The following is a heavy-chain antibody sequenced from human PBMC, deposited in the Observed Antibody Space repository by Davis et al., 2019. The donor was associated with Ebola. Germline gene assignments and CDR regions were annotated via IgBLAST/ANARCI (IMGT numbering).Heavy chain of an antibody. CDR1: GFTFDDYA. D-gene: IGHD2-2*01. CDR3: ARVRYCSSTSCFYYYYYGMDV. J-gene: IGHJ6*02. Sequence: PGGSLRLSCAASGFTFDDYAMHWVRHAPGKGLVWVSRINSDGSSTSYAASVKGRFTISRDNAKNTLYLQMNSLRAEDTAVYYCARVRYCSSTSCFYYYYYGMDVWGQGTTVTVSS. CDR2: INSDGSST. V-gene: IGHV3-74*01.